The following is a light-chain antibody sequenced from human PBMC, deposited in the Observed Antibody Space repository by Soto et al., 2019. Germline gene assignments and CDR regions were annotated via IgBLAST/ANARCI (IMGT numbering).Light chain of an antibody. CDR3: QSYDSALGGSNV. CDR2: GNS. J-gene: IGLJ1*01. V-gene: IGLV1-40*01. CDR1: SSNIGAGYD. Sequence: QSVLTQPPSVSGAPGQRVTISCTGSSSNIGAGYDVHWYQQLPGTAPKLLIYGNSNRPSGVPDRFSGSKSGTSASLAITGPQAEVEADYYRQSYDSALGGSNVFGTGTKVT.